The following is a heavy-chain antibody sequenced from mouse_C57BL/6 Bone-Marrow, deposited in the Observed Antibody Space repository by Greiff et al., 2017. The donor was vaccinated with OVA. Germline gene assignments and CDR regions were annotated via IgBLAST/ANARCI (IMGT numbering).Heavy chain of an antibody. V-gene: IGHV5-6*01. CDR1: GFTFSSYG. J-gene: IGHJ2*01. Sequence: EVQGVESGGDLVKPGGSLKLSCAASGFTFSSYGMSWVRQTPDKRLEWVATISSGGSYTYYPDSVKGRFTISRDNAKNTLYLQMSSLKSEDTAMYYCARILLRYYFDDWGQGTTLTVSS. D-gene: IGHD1-1*01. CDR2: ISSGGSYT. CDR3: ARILLRYYFDD.